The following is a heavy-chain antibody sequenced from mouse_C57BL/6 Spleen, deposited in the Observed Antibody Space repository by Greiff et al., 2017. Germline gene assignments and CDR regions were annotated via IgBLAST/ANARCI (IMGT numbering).Heavy chain of an antibody. D-gene: IGHD2-4*01. CDR3: AKGLRGAMDY. Sequence: VQLQQPGAELVKPGASVKLSCKASGYTFTSYWMLWVKQRPGQGLEWIGEIDPSDSYTNYNQKFKGKATLTVDTTSSTAYMQRSSMTSENAAVYYCAKGLRGAMDYWSQGTSVTVSS. J-gene: IGHJ4*01. CDR2: IDPSDSYT. CDR1: GYTFTSYW. V-gene: IGHV1-50*01.